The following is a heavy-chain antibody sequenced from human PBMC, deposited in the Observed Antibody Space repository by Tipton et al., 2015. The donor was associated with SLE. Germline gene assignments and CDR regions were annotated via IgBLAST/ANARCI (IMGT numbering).Heavy chain of an antibody. CDR3: ARVRPPLSIFGVVKGTDYYYMDV. Sequence: LRFSCAVYGGSFSGYYWSWIRQPPGKGLEWIGEINHSGSTNYNPSLKSRVTISVDTSKNQFSLKLSSVTAADTAVYYCARVRPPLSIFGVVKGTDYYYMDVWGKGTTVTVSS. CDR1: GGSFSGYY. D-gene: IGHD3-3*01. CDR2: INHSGST. J-gene: IGHJ6*03. V-gene: IGHV4-34*01.